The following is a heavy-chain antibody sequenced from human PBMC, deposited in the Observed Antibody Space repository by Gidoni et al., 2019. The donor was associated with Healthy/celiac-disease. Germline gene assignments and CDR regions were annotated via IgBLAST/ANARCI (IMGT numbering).Heavy chain of an antibody. CDR2: ISSSSSTI. CDR1: GFTFSSYS. D-gene: IGHD5-18*01. V-gene: IGHV3-48*02. CDR3: ASSLDTATIYYYYGMDV. J-gene: IGHJ6*02. Sequence: EVQLVESGGGLVQPGGSLRLSCAASGFTFSSYSMNWVRQAPGKGLEWVSYISSSSSTIYYADSVKGRFTISRDNAKNSLYLQMNSLRDEDTAVYYCASSLDTATIYYYYGMDVWGQGTTVTVSS.